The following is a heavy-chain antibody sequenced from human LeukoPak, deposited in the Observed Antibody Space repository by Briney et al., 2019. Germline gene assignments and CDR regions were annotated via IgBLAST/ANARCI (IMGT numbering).Heavy chain of an antibody. CDR2: IYYSGST. Sequence: PSETLSLTCTVPGGSVSSGSYYWSWIRQPPGKGLEWIGYIYYSGSTNYNPSLKSRVTISVDTSKNQFSLKLSSVTAADTAVYYCARDQGSYGGFDYWGQGTLVTVSS. CDR3: ARDQGSYGGFDY. J-gene: IGHJ4*02. V-gene: IGHV4-61*01. D-gene: IGHD5-18*01. CDR1: GGSVSSGSYY.